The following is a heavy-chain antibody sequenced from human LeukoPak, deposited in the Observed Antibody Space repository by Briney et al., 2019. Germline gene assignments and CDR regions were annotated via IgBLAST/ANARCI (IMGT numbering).Heavy chain of an antibody. J-gene: IGHJ4*02. CDR3: ARDVGFGDYYDSSGYIH. CDR2: ISYDGSNK. D-gene: IGHD3-22*01. CDR1: GFTFDDYA. Sequence: GGSLRLSCAASGFTFDDYAMHWVRQAPGKGLEWVAVISYDGSNKYYADSVKGRFTISRDNSKNTLYLQMNSLRAEDTAVYYCARDVGFGDYYDSSGYIHWGQGTLVTVSS. V-gene: IGHV3-30-3*01.